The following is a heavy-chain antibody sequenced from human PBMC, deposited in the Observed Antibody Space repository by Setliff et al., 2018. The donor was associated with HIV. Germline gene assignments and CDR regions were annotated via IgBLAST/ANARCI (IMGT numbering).Heavy chain of an antibody. D-gene: IGHD2-15*01. CDR1: GASISSSSHH. J-gene: IGHJ6*03. CDR2: ISYTGST. CDR3: ARVVGVAPYYYMDV. V-gene: IGHV4-39*01. Sequence: SETLSLTCTVSGASISSSSHHWAWIRQPPGKGLEYIGNISYTGSTHHNPSLESRVATSVDTSKNQFSLKLSSVTAADTAVYYCARVVGVAPYYYMDVWGKGTTVTVSS.